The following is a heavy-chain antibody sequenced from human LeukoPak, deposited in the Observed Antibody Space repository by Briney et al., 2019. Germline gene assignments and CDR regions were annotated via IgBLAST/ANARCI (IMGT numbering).Heavy chain of an antibody. CDR2: ITPSGVGT. D-gene: IGHD4-17*01. CDR3: AKDPDGDYVGAFDS. CDR1: GLTFSDYD. Sequence: GASLRLSCAASGLTFSDYDMNWVRQAPGQGLEWVSWITPSGVGTYYAGSVKGRFTIYRDNSKNTLYLQMNSLRAGDTAVYYCAKDPDGDYVGAFDSWGQGTLVTVSS. V-gene: IGHV3-23*01. J-gene: IGHJ3*01.